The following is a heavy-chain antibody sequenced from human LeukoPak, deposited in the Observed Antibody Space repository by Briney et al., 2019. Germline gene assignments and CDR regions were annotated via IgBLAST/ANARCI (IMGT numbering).Heavy chain of an antibody. CDR1: GFTFSNYA. Sequence: GGSLRLSCAASGFTFSNYAMTWVRQAPGKGLEWVAVISYDGSNKYYADSVKGRFTISRDNSKNTLYLQMNSLRAEDTAVYYCANGGSYEAPDFDYWGQGTLVTVSS. J-gene: IGHJ4*02. V-gene: IGHV3-30*18. CDR2: ISYDGSNK. D-gene: IGHD1-26*01. CDR3: ANGGSYEAPDFDY.